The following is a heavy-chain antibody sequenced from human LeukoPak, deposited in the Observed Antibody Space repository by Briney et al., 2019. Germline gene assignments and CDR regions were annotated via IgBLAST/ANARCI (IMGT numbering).Heavy chain of an antibody. CDR2: IDHSGSA. D-gene: IGHD6-6*01. V-gene: IGHV4-34*01. CDR3: ARGFPTSSRWFDP. CDR1: GGSFSGYH. J-gene: IGHJ5*02. Sequence: NASETLSLTCGVYGGSFSGYHWTWIRLRPGKGLDWTGDIDHSGSAHYNPSLKSRVTISIDTSNKQFSLNLHSATAADTAVYYCARGFPTSSRWFDPWGQGTLVTVSS.